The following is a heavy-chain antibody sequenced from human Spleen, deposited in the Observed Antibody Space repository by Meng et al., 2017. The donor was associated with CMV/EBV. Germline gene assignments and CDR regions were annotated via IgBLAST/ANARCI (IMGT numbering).Heavy chain of an antibody. CDR1: GDSVPNNGAA. D-gene: IGHD1-26*01. V-gene: IGHV6-1*01. J-gene: IGHJ4*02. Sequence: VQLQQPGPGLGNPPQTLVLTCALSGDSVPNNGAAWNWVRQSPSRGLEWLGRTYYRSKWHNDYAPSVKSRITINPDTSKNQFSLQLNSVTPEDTAVYYCARDPEYSYSILDSWGQGILVTVSS. CDR2: TYYRSKWHN. CDR3: ARDPEYSYSILDS.